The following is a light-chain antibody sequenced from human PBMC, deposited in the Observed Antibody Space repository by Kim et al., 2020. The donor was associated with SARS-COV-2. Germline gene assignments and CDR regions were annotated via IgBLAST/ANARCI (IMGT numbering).Light chain of an antibody. CDR2: AAS. V-gene: IGKV1-12*01. CDR3: QQGKSSPIT. Sequence: DIQMTQSPSSVSASVGDRVTVTCRASEDITDWLAWYQQKPGKGPELLIYAASSLQSGVPSRFTGSGSGTDFTLTISSLQPEDFATYFCQQGKSSPITFGQGTRLEIK. J-gene: IGKJ5*01. CDR1: EDITDW.